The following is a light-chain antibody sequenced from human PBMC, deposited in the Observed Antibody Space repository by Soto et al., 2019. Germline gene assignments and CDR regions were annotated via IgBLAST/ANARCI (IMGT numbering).Light chain of an antibody. CDR3: QQYTYWPRT. V-gene: IGKV3-15*01. CDR1: QSVGAN. CDR2: GAS. J-gene: IGKJ1*01. Sequence: EIVMTQSPATLSVSPGERATLSCRASQSVGANLAWYQQKPGQAPRLLIYGASTRAAGISPRFSGGGSGTEFTLTISSLQSEDFEVYYCQQYTYWPRTFGQGTKVGIK.